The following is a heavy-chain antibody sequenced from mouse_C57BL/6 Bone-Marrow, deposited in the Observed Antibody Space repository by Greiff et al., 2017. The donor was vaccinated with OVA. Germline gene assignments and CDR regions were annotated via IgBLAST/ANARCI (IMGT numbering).Heavy chain of an antibody. CDR2: ISDGGSYT. CDR3: ASCVEFAY. Sequence: EVQGVESGGGLVKPGGSLKLSCAASGFTFSSYAMSWVRQTPEKRLEWVATISDGGSYTYYPDNVKGRFTISRDNAKNNLYLQMSHLKSEDTAMYYCASCVEFAYWGQGTLVTVSA. J-gene: IGHJ3*01. CDR1: GFTFSSYA. V-gene: IGHV5-4*01.